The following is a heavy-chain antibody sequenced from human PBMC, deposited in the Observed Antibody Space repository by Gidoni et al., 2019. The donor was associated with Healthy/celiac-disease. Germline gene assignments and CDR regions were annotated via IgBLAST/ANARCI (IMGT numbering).Heavy chain of an antibody. V-gene: IGHV3-30-3*01. CDR3: AREGDNMGGWFDP. D-gene: IGHD3-16*01. J-gene: IGHJ5*02. Sequence: QVQLVESGGGVVQPGRSLRLSCAASGFTFSSYAMPWVRQAPGKGLEWVAVISYDGSNKYYADSVKGRFTISRDNSKNTLYLQMNSLRAEDTAVYYCAREGDNMGGWFDPWGQGTLVTVSS. CDR2: ISYDGSNK. CDR1: GFTFSSYA.